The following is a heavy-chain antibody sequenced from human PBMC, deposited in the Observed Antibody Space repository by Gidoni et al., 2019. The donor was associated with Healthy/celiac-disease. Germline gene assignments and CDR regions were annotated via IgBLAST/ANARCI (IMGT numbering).Heavy chain of an antibody. D-gene: IGHD3-16*01. CDR2: IYYSGST. V-gene: IGHV4-39*01. CDR3: YVWGSFNGMDV. J-gene: IGHJ6*02. CDR1: GASISSSSYY. Sequence: QLQLQESGPGLVKPSETLSLTCTVSGASISSSSYYWGWTRQPPGKGLEWLGRIYYSGSTYYNPSLKSRVTISVDTSKNQFSLKLSSVTAADTAVYYCYVWGSFNGMDVWGQGTTVTVSS.